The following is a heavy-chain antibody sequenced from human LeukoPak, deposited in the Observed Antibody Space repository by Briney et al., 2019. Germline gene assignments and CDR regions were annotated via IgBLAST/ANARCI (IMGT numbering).Heavy chain of an antibody. V-gene: IGHV4-30-4*01. Sequence: SETLSLTCTVSGGSISSSSYYWSWIRQPPGKGLEWIWYIYYSGSTYYNPSLKSRVTISVDTSKNQFSLKLSSVTAADTAVYYCARDWAGGGDYYYYGMDVWGQGTTVTVSS. J-gene: IGHJ6*02. CDR1: GGSISSSSYY. D-gene: IGHD2-21*01. CDR3: ARDWAGGGDYYYYGMDV. CDR2: IYYSGST.